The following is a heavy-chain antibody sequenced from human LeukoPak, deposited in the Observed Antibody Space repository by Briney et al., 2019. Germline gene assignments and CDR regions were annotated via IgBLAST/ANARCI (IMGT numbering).Heavy chain of an antibody. CDR2: VSLDGSTT. CDR3: AELGITMIGGV. Sequence: GGSLRLSCAASGFTLSSYWMYWVRQAPGKGLVWVSLVSLDGSTTTYADSVKGRFTISRDNAKNSLYLQTNSLRAEDTAVYYCAELGITMIGGVWGKGTTVTISS. J-gene: IGHJ6*04. CDR1: GFTLSSYW. D-gene: IGHD3-10*02. V-gene: IGHV3-74*01.